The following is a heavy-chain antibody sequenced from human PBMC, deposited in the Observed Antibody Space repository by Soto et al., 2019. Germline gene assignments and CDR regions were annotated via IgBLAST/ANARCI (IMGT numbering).Heavy chain of an antibody. CDR2: IYYSGST. CDR3: ARGLYGVGNWAPPEY. CDR1: GGFISSYY. J-gene: IGHJ4*02. Sequence: SDAFSLTCTVSGGFISSYYWSWIRQPPGKGLEWIGYIYYSGSTNYNPSLKSRVTISVDTSKNQFSLKLSSVTAADTAVYYCARGLYGVGNWAPPEYWGQGTLVTVS. V-gene: IGHV4-59*01. D-gene: IGHD2-8*01.